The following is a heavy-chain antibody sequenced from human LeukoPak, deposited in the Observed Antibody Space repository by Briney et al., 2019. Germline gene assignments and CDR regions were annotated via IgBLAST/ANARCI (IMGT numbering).Heavy chain of an antibody. CDR1: GFTFSSYW. D-gene: IGHD6-19*01. V-gene: IGHV3-74*01. J-gene: IGHJ4*02. CDR2: INSDGSST. Sequence: PGGSLRLSCAASGFTFSSYWMHWVRQAPGKGLVWVSRINSDGSSTSYADSVKGRFTISRDNAKNTLYLQMNSLRAEDTAVYYCAKRLGSGWYGVDYWGQGTLVTVSS. CDR3: AKRLGSGWYGVDY.